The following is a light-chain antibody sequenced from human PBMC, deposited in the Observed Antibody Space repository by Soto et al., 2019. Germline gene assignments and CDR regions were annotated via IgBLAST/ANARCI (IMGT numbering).Light chain of an antibody. CDR2: EVS. CDR3: SSYAGSNHWN. CDR1: SSDVGGYNY. Sequence: QSVLTQPPSASGSPGQSVTISCTGTSSDVGGYNYVSWYQQHPGKAPKLMIYEVSKWPSGVPDRFSGSKSGNTASLTVSGLQDEDEADYYCSSYAGSNHWNFGTGTKLTVL. J-gene: IGLJ1*01. V-gene: IGLV2-8*01.